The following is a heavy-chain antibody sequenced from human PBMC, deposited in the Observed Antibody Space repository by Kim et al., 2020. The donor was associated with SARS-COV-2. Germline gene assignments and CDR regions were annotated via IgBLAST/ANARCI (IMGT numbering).Heavy chain of an antibody. CDR3: ARAWSGTYYYGMDF. D-gene: IGHD3-3*01. CDR2: ISYDGSNK. Sequence: GGSLRLSCAASGFTFSSYAMHWVRQAPGKGLEWVAVISYDGSNKYYADSVKGRFTISRDNSKNTLYLQMNSLRAEDTAVYYCARAWSGTYYYGMDFWGQG. CDR1: GFTFSSYA. V-gene: IGHV3-30-3*01. J-gene: IGHJ6*02.